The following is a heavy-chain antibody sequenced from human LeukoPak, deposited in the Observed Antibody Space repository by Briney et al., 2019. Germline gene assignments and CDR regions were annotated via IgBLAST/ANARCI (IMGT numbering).Heavy chain of an antibody. V-gene: IGHV3-23*01. CDR2: ISGSGGST. CDR1: GFSFSSYE. D-gene: IGHD4-23*01. CDR3: AKDQGYGGAKTFDY. Sequence: TGGSLRLSCAASGFSFSSYEMNWVRQAPGKGLEWVSAISGSGGSTYYADSVKGRFTISRDNSKNTLYLQMNSLRAEDTAVYYCAKDQGYGGAKTFDYWGQGTLVTVSS. J-gene: IGHJ4*02.